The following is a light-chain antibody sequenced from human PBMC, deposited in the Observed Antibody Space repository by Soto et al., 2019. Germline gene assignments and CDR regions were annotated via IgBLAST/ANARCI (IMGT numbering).Light chain of an antibody. CDR3: QQGGT. V-gene: IGKV1-9*01. J-gene: IGKJ3*01. CDR1: QGISSY. Sequence: DVQLTQSPSFLSASVGDRVTITCRASQGISSYLAWYQQKPGKAPKLLIYAASTLQSGVPSRFSGSGSGTEFTLTMSSLQPEDFATYYCQQGGTFGPGTKVDI. CDR2: AAS.